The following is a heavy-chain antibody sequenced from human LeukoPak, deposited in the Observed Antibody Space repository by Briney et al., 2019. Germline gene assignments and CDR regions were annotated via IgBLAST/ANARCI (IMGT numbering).Heavy chain of an antibody. CDR2: INPRDGGT. CDR1: GYTFPDYY. V-gene: IGHV1-2*02. J-gene: IGHJ4*02. D-gene: IGHD2-15*01. Sequence: ASVKVSCKGSGYTFPDYYLHGVRQAPGQGLGGVGYINPRDGGTSFPKNFRGGVTMTTDASSGQAYVELSSLASEDPAIFYLGREVSGLLTKDLTYWGQGNLVTVSS. CDR3: GREVSGLLTKDLTY.